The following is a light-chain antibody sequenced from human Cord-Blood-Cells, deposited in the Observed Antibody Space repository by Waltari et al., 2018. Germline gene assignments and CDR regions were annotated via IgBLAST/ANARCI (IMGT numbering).Light chain of an antibody. CDR2: EVS. J-gene: IGLJ2*01. Sequence: QSALTQPPSASGSPGQSVTLPCTGPSSDVGGYHYVSWYQQHPGKAPKLMIYEVSKRPSGVPDRFSGSKSGNTASLTVSGLQAEDEADYYCSSYAGSNNLVFGGGTKLTVL. CDR3: SSYAGSNNLV. V-gene: IGLV2-8*01. CDR1: SSDVGGYHY.